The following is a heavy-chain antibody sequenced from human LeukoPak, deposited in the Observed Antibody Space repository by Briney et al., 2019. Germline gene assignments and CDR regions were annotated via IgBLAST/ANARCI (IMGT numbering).Heavy chain of an antibody. Sequence: PSETLSLTCAVSGYSISSGYYWGWIRQPPGKGLEWIGSIYHSGSTYYNPSLKSRVTISVHTSNNHCSLKLSSVTAADTAVYYCAGARVGATSGLDYWGQGTLVTVSS. V-gene: IGHV4-38-2*01. CDR1: GYSISSGYY. CDR2: IYHSGST. J-gene: IGHJ4*02. CDR3: AGARVGATSGLDY. D-gene: IGHD1-26*01.